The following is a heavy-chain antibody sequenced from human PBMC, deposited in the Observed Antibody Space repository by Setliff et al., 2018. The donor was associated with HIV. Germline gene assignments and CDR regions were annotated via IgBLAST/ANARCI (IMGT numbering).Heavy chain of an antibody. CDR3: ARDSGTNDHFLSPYYGALDF. Sequence: ASVKVSCKSSGYTFSDHYIHWVRQAPGQGLQWMGWINPRSGVTRYAQKFQGRFIMTTDTTINTLYMELERLTSDDTALYYCARDSGTNDHFLSPYYGALDFWGLGTLVTVSS. V-gene: IGHV1-2*02. CDR1: GYTFSDHY. D-gene: IGHD3-3*02. CDR2: INPRSGVT. J-gene: IGHJ4*02.